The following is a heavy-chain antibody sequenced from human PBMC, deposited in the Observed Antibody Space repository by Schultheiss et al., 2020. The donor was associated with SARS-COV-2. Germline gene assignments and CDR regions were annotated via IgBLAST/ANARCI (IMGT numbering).Heavy chain of an antibody. CDR1: GGSISSSSYY. CDR2: IYYSGST. D-gene: IGHD5-18*01. CDR3: ARVRVTAMAHEFDY. V-gene: IGHV4-61*05. J-gene: IGHJ4*02. Sequence: SQTLSLTCTVSGGSISSSSYYWGWIRQPPGKGLEWIGYIYYSGSTNYNPSLKSRVTISVDTSKNQFSLKLSSVTAADTAVYYCARVRVTAMAHEFDYWGQGTLVTVSS.